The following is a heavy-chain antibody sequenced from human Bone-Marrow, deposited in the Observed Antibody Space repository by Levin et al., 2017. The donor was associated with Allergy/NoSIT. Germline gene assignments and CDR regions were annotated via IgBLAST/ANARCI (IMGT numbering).Heavy chain of an antibody. CDR3: ARDKSSDGVTPDWYFDL. V-gene: IGHV3-48*03. Sequence: GGSLKLSCAASGFTFSSYEMNWVRQAPGKGLEWISYISSSGSTKYYADSVKGRFTISSKNSLDLQMNSLRAEDTAIYYCARDKSSDGVTPDWYFDLWGRGTLVTVSS. D-gene: IGHD2-21*02. CDR2: ISSSGSTK. CDR1: GFTFSSYE. J-gene: IGHJ2*01.